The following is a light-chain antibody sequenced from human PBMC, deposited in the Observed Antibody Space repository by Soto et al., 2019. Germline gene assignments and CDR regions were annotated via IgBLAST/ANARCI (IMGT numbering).Light chain of an antibody. CDR2: SND. J-gene: IGLJ2*01. Sequence: QSVLTQPPSASGTPGQRVTISCSGSSSNIGSNTVTWCQHLPGTAPKLLIYSNDQRPSGVPDRFSGSKSGTSASLAISGLQSEDEADYYCASWDDSQKGVVFGGGTQLTVL. CDR1: SSNIGSNT. CDR3: ASWDDSQKGVV. V-gene: IGLV1-44*01.